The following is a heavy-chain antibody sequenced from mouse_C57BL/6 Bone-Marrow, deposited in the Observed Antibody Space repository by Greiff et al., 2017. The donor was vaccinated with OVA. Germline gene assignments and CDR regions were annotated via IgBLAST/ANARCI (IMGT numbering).Heavy chain of an antibody. CDR1: GFTFSSYG. J-gene: IGHJ4*01. CDR3: ARGRLFYAMDY. CDR2: ISSGGSYT. Sequence: EVQRVESGGDLVKPGGSLKLSCAASGFTFSSYGMSWVRQTPDKRLEWVATISSGGSYTYYPDSVKGRFTISRDNAKNTLYLQMSSLKSEDTAMYYCARGRLFYAMDYWGQGTSVTVSS. V-gene: IGHV5-6*01.